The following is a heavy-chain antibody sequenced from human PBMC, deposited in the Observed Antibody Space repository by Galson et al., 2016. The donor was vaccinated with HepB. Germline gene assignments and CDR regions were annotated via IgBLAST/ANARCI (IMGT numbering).Heavy chain of an antibody. CDR1: GFSLLTNGVG. CDR2: IYWDDDQ. D-gene: IGHD3-22*01. Sequence: PALVKPTQTLTLACTFSGFSLLTNGVGVGWIRQTPGQALEWLALIYWDDDQRYSPSLRSRLTLTKDMRKNQVVLTMTDINSVDAGTFCRARLTWRGRDSRGYLFLFDHWGQGIRVTVSS. CDR3: ARLTWRGRDSRGYLFLFDH. V-gene: IGHV2-5*02. J-gene: IGHJ4*02.